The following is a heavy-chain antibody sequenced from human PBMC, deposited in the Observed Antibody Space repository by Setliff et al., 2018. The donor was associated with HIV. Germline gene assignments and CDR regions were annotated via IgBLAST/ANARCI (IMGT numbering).Heavy chain of an antibody. CDR3: ARLGAEDFSDYDWVDY. CDR2: INHSGDT. Sequence: SETLSLTCAVYGGSFSGYYWSWIRQPPGKGLEWIGEINHSGDTNYNPSLKSRVTISVDTSKNKFSLNLNSVTAADTAVYYCARLGAEDFSDYDWVDYWGQGTLVTVSS. D-gene: IGHD5-12*01. J-gene: IGHJ4*02. V-gene: IGHV4-34*01. CDR1: GGSFSGYY.